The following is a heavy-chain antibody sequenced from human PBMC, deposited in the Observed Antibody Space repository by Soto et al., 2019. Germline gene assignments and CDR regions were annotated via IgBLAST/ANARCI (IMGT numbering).Heavy chain of an antibody. J-gene: IGHJ4*02. V-gene: IGHV1-18*01. CDR1: CYTFTSYA. CDR2: ISAYNGNT. CDR3: AREIYDILTGVTLYYFEY. Sequence: GASVKVSCKAPCYTFTSYAISWLRHSAGQGREWMGWISAYNGNTNYAQKLQGRVTMTTDTSTSTAYMELRSLRSDDTAVYYCAREIYDILTGVTLYYFEYWGQGTLVTVSS. D-gene: IGHD3-9*01.